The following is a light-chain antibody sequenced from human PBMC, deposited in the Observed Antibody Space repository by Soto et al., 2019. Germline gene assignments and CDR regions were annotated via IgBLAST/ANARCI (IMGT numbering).Light chain of an antibody. Sequence: IVLTQSPGTLSLSPGERATLSCRASHSVRSSFLAWYQQKPVQAPSLVIFGASNRASGIPDRFSGSGSVTDFTLTISRLDPEDFAVYYCQQYGSSPFSFGPGTKVDI. CDR2: GAS. CDR3: QQYGSSPFS. CDR1: HSVRSSF. V-gene: IGKV3-20*01. J-gene: IGKJ3*01.